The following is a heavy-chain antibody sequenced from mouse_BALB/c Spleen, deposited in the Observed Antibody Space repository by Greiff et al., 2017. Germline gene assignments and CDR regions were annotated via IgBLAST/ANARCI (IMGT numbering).Heavy chain of an antibody. CDR1: GFTFSSYA. D-gene: IGHD2-1*01. V-gene: IGHV5-6-5*01. CDR3: ARGPRNYYAMDY. CDR2: ISSGGST. Sequence: EVQRVESGGGLVKPGGSLKLSCAASGFTFSSYAMSWVRQTPEKRLEWVASISSGGSTYYPDSVKGRFTISRDNARNILYLQMSSLRSEDTAMYYCARGPRNYYAMDYWGQGTSVTVSS. J-gene: IGHJ4*01.